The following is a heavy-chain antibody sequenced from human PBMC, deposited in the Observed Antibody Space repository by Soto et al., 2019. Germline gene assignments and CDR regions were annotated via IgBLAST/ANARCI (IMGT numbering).Heavy chain of an antibody. CDR3: ARIMTPGYFDY. V-gene: IGHV2-26*01. CDR1: GFSLSNARMG. Sequence: QVTLKESGPVLVKPTETLTLTCTVSGFSLSNARMGVSWIRQPPGKALEWLAHIFSNDEKSYSTSLKSRLTISKDTSKSQVVLTMTNMDPVXTAXXXCARIMTPGYFDYWGQGTLVTVSS. CDR2: IFSNDEK. J-gene: IGHJ4*02.